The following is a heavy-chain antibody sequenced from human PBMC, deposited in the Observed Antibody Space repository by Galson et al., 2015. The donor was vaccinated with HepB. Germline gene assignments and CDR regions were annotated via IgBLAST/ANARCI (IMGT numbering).Heavy chain of an antibody. J-gene: IGHJ3*01. CDR1: GFTFSSYS. CDR3: ARLSRDAFDV. CDR2: ISRSRSTI. V-gene: IGHV3-48*04. Sequence: SLRLSCAASGFTFSSYSLNWVRQAPGKGLEWVSYISRSRSTIYYADSVKGRFTISRDNAKNSLYLQMNRLRAEDTAVYYCARLSRDAFDVWGQGTMVTVSS.